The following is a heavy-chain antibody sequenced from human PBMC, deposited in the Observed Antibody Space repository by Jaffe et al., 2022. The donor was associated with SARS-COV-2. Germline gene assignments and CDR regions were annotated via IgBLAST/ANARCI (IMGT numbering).Heavy chain of an antibody. J-gene: IGHJ3*02. D-gene: IGHD6-13*01. CDR2: ISSSSSYI. CDR1: GFTFSSYS. CDR3: ARDRGSSLPNGLNAFDI. Sequence: EVQLVESGGGLVKPGGSLRLSCAASGFTFSSYSMNWVRQAPGKGLEWVSSISSSSSYIYYADSVKGRFTISRDNAKNSLYLQMNSLRAEDTAVYYCARDRGSSLPNGLNAFDIWGQGTMVTVSS. V-gene: IGHV3-21*01.